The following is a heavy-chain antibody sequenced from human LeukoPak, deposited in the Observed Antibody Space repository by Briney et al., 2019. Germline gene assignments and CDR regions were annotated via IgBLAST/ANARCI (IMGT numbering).Heavy chain of an antibody. D-gene: IGHD3-3*01. CDR1: GGSISSYY. J-gene: IGHJ4*02. CDR3: TRVTIFGVPDYFDY. CDR2: IYYSGST. Sequence: PSETLSLTCTVSGGSISSYYWSWIRQHPGKGMEWIGYIYYSGSTYYNPSLKSRVTISVDTSKNQFSLKLSSVTAADTAVYYCTRVTIFGVPDYFDYWGQGTLVTVSS. V-gene: IGHV4-59*06.